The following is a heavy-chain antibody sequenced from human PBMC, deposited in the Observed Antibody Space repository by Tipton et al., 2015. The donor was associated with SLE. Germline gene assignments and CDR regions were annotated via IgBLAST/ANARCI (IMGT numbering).Heavy chain of an antibody. J-gene: IGHJ2*01. Sequence: TLSLTCAIYRGSFSGYHWSWIRQPPGKGPEWIGEINYSGSTNYNPSLKSRLTISIDTSKNQLSLKLSSVTAADTAVYYCARRRGGYAGFDLWGRGTLVTVSS. CDR2: INYSGST. CDR3: ARRRGGYAGFDL. CDR1: RGSFSGYH. V-gene: IGHV4-34*01. D-gene: IGHD5-12*01.